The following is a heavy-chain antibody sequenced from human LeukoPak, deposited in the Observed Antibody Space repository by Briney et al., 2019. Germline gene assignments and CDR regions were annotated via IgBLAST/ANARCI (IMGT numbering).Heavy chain of an antibody. CDR2: IYHSGST. CDR3: ARWDPYDSSGFDAFDI. D-gene: IGHD3-22*01. Sequence: SETLSLTCTVSGYSISSGYYWGWIRQPPGKGLEWIGSIYHSGSTYYNPSLKSRVTISVDTSKNQFSLKLSSVTAADTAVYYCARWDPYDSSGFDAFDIWGQGTMVTASS. CDR1: GYSISSGYY. J-gene: IGHJ3*02. V-gene: IGHV4-38-2*02.